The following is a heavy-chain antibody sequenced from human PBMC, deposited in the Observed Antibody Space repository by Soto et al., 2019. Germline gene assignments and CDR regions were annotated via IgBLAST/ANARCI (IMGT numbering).Heavy chain of an antibody. CDR1: GFTFSSYA. Sequence: PGGSLRLSCAASGFTFSSYAMSWVRQAPGKGLEWVSAISGSGGSTYYADSVKGRFTISRDNSKNTLYLQMNSLRAEDTAVYYCAKDLRGAAAGTKLFDYWGQGILVTVSS. V-gene: IGHV3-23*01. CDR2: ISGSGGST. J-gene: IGHJ4*02. D-gene: IGHD6-13*01. CDR3: AKDLRGAAAGTKLFDY.